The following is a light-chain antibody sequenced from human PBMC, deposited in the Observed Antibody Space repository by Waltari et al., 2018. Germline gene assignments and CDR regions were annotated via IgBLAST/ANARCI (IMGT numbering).Light chain of an antibody. J-gene: IGLJ2*01. CDR2: EVS. Sequence: QSALTQPPSASGSPGQSVTISCTGTSSDVGGSNYVSWYQQHPGQAPKLMIYEVSKRPSGVPDRFSGSKSGNTASLTVSGLQAEDEAAYYCSSYAGSNFVVFGGGTKVTVL. V-gene: IGLV2-8*01. CDR3: SSYAGSNFVV. CDR1: SSDVGGSNY.